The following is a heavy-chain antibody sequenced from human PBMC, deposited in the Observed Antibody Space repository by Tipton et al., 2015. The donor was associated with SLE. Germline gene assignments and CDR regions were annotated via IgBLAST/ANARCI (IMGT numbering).Heavy chain of an antibody. CDR2: IYYSGST. V-gene: IGHV4-61*01. D-gene: IGHD6-13*01. CDR3: ARKYSSSWFDY. CDR1: GGSVSSGSYY. Sequence: TLSLTCTVSGGSVSSGSYYWSWIRQPPGKGLEWIGYIYYSGSTNYNPSLKSRVTISVDTSKNQFSLKLSSVTAADTAVYYCARKYSSSWFDYWCQGTLVTVSS. J-gene: IGHJ4*02.